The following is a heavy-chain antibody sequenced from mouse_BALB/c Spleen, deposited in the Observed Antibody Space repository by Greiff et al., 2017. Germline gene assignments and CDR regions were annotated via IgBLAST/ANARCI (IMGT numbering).Heavy chain of an antibody. J-gene: IGHJ2*01. CDR3: ARGDYGPPFDY. CDR1: GYTFSSYW. D-gene: IGHD1-1*02. V-gene: IGHV1-9*01. CDR2: ILPGSGST. Sequence: VQLQQSGAELMKPGASVKISCKATGYTFSSYWIEWVKQRPGHGLEWIGEILPGSGSTNYNEKFKGKATFTADTSSNTAYMQLSSLTSEDSAVYYCARGDYGPPFDYWGQGTTLTVSS.